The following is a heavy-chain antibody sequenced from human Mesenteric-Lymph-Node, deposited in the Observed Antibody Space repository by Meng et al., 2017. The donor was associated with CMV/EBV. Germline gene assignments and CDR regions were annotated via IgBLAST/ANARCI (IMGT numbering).Heavy chain of an antibody. CDR1: GFSLSTMGVG. CDR3: AHSSGIAAAGPFYFDY. D-gene: IGHD6-13*01. Sequence: QITLKESGPTLVKPTQTLTLTCTFSGFSLSTMGVGVGWILQPPGKALEWLTLIYWDDDKRYSPSLKSRLTITKDTSKNQVVLTMTNMDPVDTATYYCAHSSGIAAAGPFYFDYWGQGTLVTVSS. V-gene: IGHV2-5*02. CDR2: IYWDDDK. J-gene: IGHJ4*02.